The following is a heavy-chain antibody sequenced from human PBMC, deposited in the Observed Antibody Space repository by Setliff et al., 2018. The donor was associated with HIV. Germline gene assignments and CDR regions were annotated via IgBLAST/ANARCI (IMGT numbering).Heavy chain of an antibody. CDR3: ARGRDSSTWYFSHFYYYYYMDV. D-gene: IGHD6-13*01. CDR2: IYNRGSA. Sequence: PSETLSLTCTVSGVSISSGSYYWSWIRQDPGKGLEWIGYIYNRGSAYYNPSLKSRVSISLDTPKNQFSLTLTSVAAADASLYYCARGRDSSTWYFSHFYYYYYMDVWGKGTTVTVSS. V-gene: IGHV4-31*03. J-gene: IGHJ6*03. CDR1: GVSISSGSYY.